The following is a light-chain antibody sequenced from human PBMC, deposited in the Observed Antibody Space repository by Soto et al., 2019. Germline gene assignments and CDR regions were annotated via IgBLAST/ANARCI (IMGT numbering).Light chain of an antibody. J-gene: IGLJ3*02. Sequence: QTVVTQSSSASASLGSSVKLTCTLSSGHSSYIIAWHQQQPGKAPRYLMKLEGRGNYNKGSGVPDRFSGSSSGADRYLTISNLQFEDEANYYCETWDSNTWVLGGGTKLTVL. V-gene: IGLV4-60*02. CDR2: LEGRGNY. CDR3: ETWDSNTWV. CDR1: SGHSSYI.